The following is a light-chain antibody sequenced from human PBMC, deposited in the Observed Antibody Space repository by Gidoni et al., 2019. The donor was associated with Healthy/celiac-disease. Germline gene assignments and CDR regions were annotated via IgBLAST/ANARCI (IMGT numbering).Light chain of an antibody. Sequence: IQLTQSPSALSASGGDRVTITCRASQGISSYLAWYQQKPGKAPKLLIYAASTLQSGVPSRFSGSGSGTDFTLTISSLQPADFATYYCQQLNSYPRTFGQGTKVEIK. CDR2: AAS. CDR1: QGISSY. CDR3: QQLNSYPRT. J-gene: IGKJ1*01. V-gene: IGKV1-9*01.